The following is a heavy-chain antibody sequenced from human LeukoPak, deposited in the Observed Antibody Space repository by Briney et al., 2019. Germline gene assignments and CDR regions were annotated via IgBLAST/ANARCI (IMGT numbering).Heavy chain of an antibody. D-gene: IGHD2-2*02. J-gene: IGHJ4*02. CDR1: GYTFTSYY. CDR2: INPSGGST. Sequence: ASVKVSCKASGYTFTSYYMHWVRQAPGRGLEWMGIINPSGGSTSYAQKFQGRVTMTRDTSTSTVYMELSSLRSEDTAVYCCARAPAAIGYFDYWGQGTLVTVSS. V-gene: IGHV1-46*01. CDR3: ARAPAAIGYFDY.